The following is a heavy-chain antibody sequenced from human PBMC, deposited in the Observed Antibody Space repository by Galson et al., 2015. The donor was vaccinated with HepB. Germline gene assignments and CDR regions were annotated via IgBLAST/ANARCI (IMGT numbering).Heavy chain of an antibody. CDR1: GFSLSRFV. CDR3: ARENILVAGKDY. CDR2: IPYDGSDE. Sequence: SLRLSCAASGFSLSRFVMHWVRQAPGKGLEWVAVIPYDGSDESYADSVKGRFTISRDNSKNTVCLQMNSLTPKDTGVYYCARENILVAGKDYWGQGTLVTVSS. V-gene: IGHV3-30-3*01. J-gene: IGHJ4*02. D-gene: IGHD6-19*01.